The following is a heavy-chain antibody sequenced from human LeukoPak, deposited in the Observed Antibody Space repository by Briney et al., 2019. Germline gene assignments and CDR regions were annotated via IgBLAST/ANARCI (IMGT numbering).Heavy chain of an antibody. J-gene: IGHJ4*02. D-gene: IGHD6-13*01. Sequence: SETLSLTCTVSGGSISSYYWSWIRQPPGKGLEWIGYIYYSGSTNYNPSLRSRVTIAVDTSNNQLSLRVSSVTAADTAVYYCARELDSSWYYFDYWGQGTLVTVSS. V-gene: IGHV4-59*12. CDR1: GGSISSYY. CDR3: ARELDSSWYYFDY. CDR2: IYYSGST.